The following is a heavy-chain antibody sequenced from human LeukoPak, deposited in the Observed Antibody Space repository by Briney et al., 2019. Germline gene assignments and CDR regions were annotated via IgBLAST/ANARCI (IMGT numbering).Heavy chain of an antibody. D-gene: IGHD6-19*01. CDR1: GGSFSGYY. CDR2: INHSGST. J-gene: IGHJ4*02. V-gene: IGHV4-34*01. Sequence: PSETLSLTCAVYGGSFSGYYWSWIRQPPGKGLEWIGEINHSGSTNYNPSLKSRVTISVDTSKNQFSLKLSSVTAADTAVYYCARVSSGWVLYYFDYWGQGTLVTVSS. CDR3: ARVSSGWVLYYFDY.